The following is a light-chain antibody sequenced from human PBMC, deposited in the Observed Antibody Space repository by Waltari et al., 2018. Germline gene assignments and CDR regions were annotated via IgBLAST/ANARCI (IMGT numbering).Light chain of an antibody. CDR1: SSDVGSYKL. J-gene: IGLJ3*02. CDR3: WSLAGSSTWV. CDR2: EGS. V-gene: IGLV2-23*01. Sequence: QSALTQPASVSGSPGQSITITCTGTSSDVGSYKLVSWNQQHPGNAPKLMSYEGSKRPAGVAARVSGSKSGNPAPHKISGLQAEDEADYYCWSLAGSSTWVFGGGTKLTVL.